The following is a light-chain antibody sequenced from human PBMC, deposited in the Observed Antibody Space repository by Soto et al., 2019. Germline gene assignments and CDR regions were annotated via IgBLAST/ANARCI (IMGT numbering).Light chain of an antibody. CDR3: QQYNNWPRT. CDR1: QSISSN. CDR2: GAS. J-gene: IGKJ1*01. Sequence: EIVMMQSPATLSVSPGERATFSCRASQSISSNLAWYQQKPGQAPRLFIYGASTRATGIPARFSGNGYGTEFTLTISSLQSEDFAVYYCQQYNNWPRTFGQGTKV. V-gene: IGKV3-15*01.